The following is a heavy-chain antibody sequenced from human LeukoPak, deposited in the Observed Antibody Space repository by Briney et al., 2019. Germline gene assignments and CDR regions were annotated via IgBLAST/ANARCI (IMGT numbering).Heavy chain of an antibody. Sequence: ASVKVSCKASGGTFSSYAISWVRQAPGQGLEWMGRIIPILGIANYAQKFQGRVTITADKSTSTAYMELSSLRSEDTAVYYCARDSQSVDTAMVQLDYWGQGTLVTVSS. V-gene: IGHV1-69*04. CDR1: GGTFSSYA. CDR2: IIPILGIA. D-gene: IGHD5-18*01. J-gene: IGHJ4*02. CDR3: ARDSQSVDTAMVQLDY.